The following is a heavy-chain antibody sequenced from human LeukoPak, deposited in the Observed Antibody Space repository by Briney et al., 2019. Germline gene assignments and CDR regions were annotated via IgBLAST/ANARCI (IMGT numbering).Heavy chain of an antibody. V-gene: IGHV3-7*03. CDR1: GFTFSNYW. CDR3: ARAMNHAFNI. J-gene: IGHJ3*02. CDR2: MNEGGSKK. Sequence: PGGSLRLSCAASGFTFSNYWMSWVRQAPGKGLEWVANMNEGGSKKYYVGSVRGRFTISRDNAKTSLYLQMSSLRAEDTAVYYCARAMNHAFNIWGQGAMVTVSS.